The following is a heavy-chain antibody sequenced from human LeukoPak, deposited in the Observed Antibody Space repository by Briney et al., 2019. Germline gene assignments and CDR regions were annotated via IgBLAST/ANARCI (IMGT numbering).Heavy chain of an antibody. Sequence: KPSETLSLTCTVSGGSISSSSYYWGWIRQPPGKGLEWIGSIYYSGSTYYNPSLKSRVTISVDTSKNQFSLQLSSVTAADTAVYYCARDLVVGATSPSSSYFDYWGQGTLVTVSS. D-gene: IGHD1-26*01. CDR3: ARDLVVGATSPSSSYFDY. CDR2: IYYSGST. V-gene: IGHV4-39*07. J-gene: IGHJ4*02. CDR1: GGSISSSSYY.